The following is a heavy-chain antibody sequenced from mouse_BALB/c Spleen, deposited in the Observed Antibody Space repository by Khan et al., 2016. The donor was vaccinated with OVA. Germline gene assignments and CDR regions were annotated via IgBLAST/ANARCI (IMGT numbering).Heavy chain of an antibody. CDR2: ITYSGST. J-gene: IGHJ2*01. Sequence: EVQLQESGPGLVKPSQSLSLTCTVTDYSITSDYAWNWIRQFPGNKLEWMGYITYSGSTSYNPSLKSRISITRDTSKNQFFLQLNSVTTEDTATYFCARGRGNWGQGTTLTVSS. CDR1: DYSITSDYA. V-gene: IGHV3-2*02. CDR3: ARGRGN.